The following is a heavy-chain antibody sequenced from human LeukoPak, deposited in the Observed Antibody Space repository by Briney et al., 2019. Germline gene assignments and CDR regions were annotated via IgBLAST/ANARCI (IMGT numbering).Heavy chain of an antibody. V-gene: IGHV3-30*03. D-gene: IGHD2-8*02. CDR1: GFTFSRYG. CDR2: ISYDKSHR. CDR3: VREFCTGGACYNDY. J-gene: IGHJ4*02. Sequence: GGSLRLSCAASGFTFSRYGMYWVRQAPGKGLEWVALISYDKSHRYYADSVKGRFTISRDNSKNTMYLQMNSLRAGDTAVYYCVREFCTGGACYNDYWGQGTLVTVSS.